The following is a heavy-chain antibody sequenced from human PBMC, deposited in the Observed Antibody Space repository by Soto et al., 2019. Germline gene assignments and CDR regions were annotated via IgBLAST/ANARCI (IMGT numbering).Heavy chain of an antibody. CDR1: GCTFSSYA. CDR2: IIPIFGTA. V-gene: IGHV1-69*13. J-gene: IGHJ3*02. CDR3: ARDVGATAFVAFDI. Sequence: SVKVSCKASGCTFSSYAISWVRQAPGQGLEWMGGIIPIFGTANYAQKFQGRVTITADESTSTAYMELSSLRSEDTAVYYCARDVGATAFVAFDIWGQGTMVT. D-gene: IGHD1-26*01.